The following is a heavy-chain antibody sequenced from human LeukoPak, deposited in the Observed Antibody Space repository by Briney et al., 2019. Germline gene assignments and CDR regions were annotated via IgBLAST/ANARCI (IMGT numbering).Heavy chain of an antibody. V-gene: IGHV3-30*04. CDR1: GFTFSSYA. Sequence: AGGSLRLSCAASGFTFSSYAMHWVRQAPGKGLEWVAVISYDGSNKYYADSVKGRFTISRDNSKNTLYLQMNSLRAEDTAVYYCARGPGGDYYYMDVWGKGTTVTVSS. J-gene: IGHJ6*03. CDR2: ISYDGSNK. CDR3: ARGPGGDYYYMDV. D-gene: IGHD2-21*01.